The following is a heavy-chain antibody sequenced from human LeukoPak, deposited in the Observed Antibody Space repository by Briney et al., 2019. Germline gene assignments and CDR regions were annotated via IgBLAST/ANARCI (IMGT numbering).Heavy chain of an antibody. V-gene: IGHV5-51*01. Sequence: GESLKISCKGSGYSFTSYWIGWVRQMPGKGLEWMGIIYPGDSDTRYSPSFQGQVTISADKSISTAYLQWSSLKASDTAMYYCATANTRDYDFWSGYLYGMDVWGQGTTVTVSS. D-gene: IGHD3-3*01. CDR2: IYPGDSDT. J-gene: IGHJ6*02. CDR1: GYSFTSYW. CDR3: ATANTRDYDFWSGYLYGMDV.